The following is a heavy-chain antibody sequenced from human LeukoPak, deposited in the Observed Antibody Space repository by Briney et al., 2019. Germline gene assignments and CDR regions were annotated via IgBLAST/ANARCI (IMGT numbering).Heavy chain of an antibody. CDR1: GYTFTGYY. J-gene: IGHJ6*02. D-gene: IGHD6-19*01. V-gene: IGHV1-2*02. CDR3: ARGAVVTYGMDV. CDR2: INPNSGGT. Sequence: ASVKVSCKASGYTFTGYYMHWVRQAPGQVLEWMGWINPNSGGTNYAQKFQGRVTMTRDTSISTAYMELSRLRSDDTAVYYCARGAVVTYGMDVWGQGTTVTVSS.